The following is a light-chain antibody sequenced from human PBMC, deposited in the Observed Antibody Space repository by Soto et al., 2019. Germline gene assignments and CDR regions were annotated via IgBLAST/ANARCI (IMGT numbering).Light chain of an antibody. CDR1: QGITNS. CDR2: AAS. Sequence: DIQMTQSPSSLSASVGDTVTITCRASQGITNSLAWYQQKPGKVPNLLIYAASTLQSGVPSRFSGSGSGPDYAPTISSLQPEDGRTYCRLLHNGGPVSFRPGTKVDI. J-gene: IGKJ3*01. V-gene: IGKV1-27*01. CDR3: LLHNGGPVS.